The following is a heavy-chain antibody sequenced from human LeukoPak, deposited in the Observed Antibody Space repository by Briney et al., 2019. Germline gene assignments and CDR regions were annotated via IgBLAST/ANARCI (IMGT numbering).Heavy chain of an antibody. CDR3: AREKAAGTYDY. J-gene: IGHJ4*02. Sequence: GSLRLSCAASGFTFDSYAMSWVRQPPGKGLEWIGEIYHSGSTNYNPSLKSRVTISVDKSKNQFSLKLSSVTAADTAVYYCAREKAAGTYDYWGQGTLVTVSS. CDR2: IYHSGST. D-gene: IGHD6-13*01. V-gene: IGHV4-4*02. CDR1: GFTFDSYAM.